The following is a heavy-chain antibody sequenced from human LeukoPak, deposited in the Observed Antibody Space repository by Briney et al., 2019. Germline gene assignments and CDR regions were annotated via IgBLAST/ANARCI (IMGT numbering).Heavy chain of an antibody. Sequence: SETLSLTCTVSGGSISSYYWSWIRQPPGKGLEWIGYIYYSGSTNYNPSLKSRVTISVDTSKNQFSLKLSSVTAADTAVYYCARERGSTSPKQYYYYGMDVWGQGTTVTVSS. CDR1: GGSISSYY. D-gene: IGHD2-2*01. CDR3: ARERGSTSPKQYYYYGMDV. J-gene: IGHJ6*02. V-gene: IGHV4-59*01. CDR2: IYYSGST.